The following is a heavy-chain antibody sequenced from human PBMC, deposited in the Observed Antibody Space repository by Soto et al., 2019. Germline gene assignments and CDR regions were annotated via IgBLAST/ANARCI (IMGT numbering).Heavy chain of an antibody. J-gene: IGHJ6*02. CDR3: AKDIISSGPYYYYYGMDV. CDR1: GFTFDDYA. Sequence: PGGSLRLSCAASGFTFDDYAMHWVRQAPGKGLEWVSGISWNSGSIGYADSVKGRFTISRDNAKNSLYLQMNSLRAEDTALYYCAKDIISSGPYYYYYGMDVWGQGTTVTVSS. D-gene: IGHD6-19*01. CDR2: ISWNSGSI. V-gene: IGHV3-9*01.